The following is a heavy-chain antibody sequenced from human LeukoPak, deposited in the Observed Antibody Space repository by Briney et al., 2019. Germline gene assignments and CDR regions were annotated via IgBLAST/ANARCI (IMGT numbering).Heavy chain of an antibody. CDR2: IKQDGSEK. CDR3: ARVGIAAARGSLFDP. J-gene: IGHJ5*02. V-gene: IGHV3-7*01. Sequence: PGGSLRLSCAASGFTLSTYWMTWVRQAPGKGLEWVANIKQDGSEKSYVDSVKGRFTISRDNAKNSLYLQMSSLRAEDTAVYYCARVGIAAARGSLFDPWGQGTLVTVSS. CDR1: GFTLSTYW. D-gene: IGHD6-13*01.